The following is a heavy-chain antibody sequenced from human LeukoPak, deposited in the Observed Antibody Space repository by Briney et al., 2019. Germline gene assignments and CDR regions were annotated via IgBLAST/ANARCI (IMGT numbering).Heavy chain of an antibody. V-gene: IGHV4-59*01. Sequence: SETLSLTCTVSGGSISSYYWSWIRQPPGKGLEWIGYIYYSGSTNYNPSLKSRVTISVDTSKNQFSLKLSSVTAADTAVYYCARHDRSITMIEFDPWGQGTLVTVSS. CDR2: IYYSGST. CDR3: ARHDRSITMIEFDP. D-gene: IGHD3-22*01. CDR1: GGSISSYY. J-gene: IGHJ5*02.